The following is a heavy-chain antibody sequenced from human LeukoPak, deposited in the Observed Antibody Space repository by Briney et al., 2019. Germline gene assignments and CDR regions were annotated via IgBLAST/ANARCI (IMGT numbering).Heavy chain of an antibody. V-gene: IGHV3-23*01. J-gene: IGHJ4*02. CDR3: AKLELSD. D-gene: IGHD3-16*02. CDR1: GFTFVSYG. CDR2: ISGSGITT. Sequence: GGSLRLSCAASGFTFVSYGMSWVRQAPGKGLEWVSTISGSGITTYYADSVKGRFIISRDNSKNSLYLQMNSLSAEDTAVYYCAKLELSDWGQGTLVTVSS.